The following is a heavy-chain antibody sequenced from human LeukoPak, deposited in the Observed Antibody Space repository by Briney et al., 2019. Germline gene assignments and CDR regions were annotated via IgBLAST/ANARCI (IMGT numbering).Heavy chain of an antibody. D-gene: IGHD3-22*01. CDR3: ARGVGSSGSMYDY. CDR1: GGSFSGYY. J-gene: IGHJ4*02. V-gene: IGHV4-34*01. Sequence: SETLSLTCAVYGGSFSGYYWSWICQPPGKGLEWIGEINHSGSTNYNPSLKSRVTISVDTSKNQFSLKLSSVTAADTAVYYCARGVGSSGSMYDYWGQGTLVTVSS. CDR2: INHSGST.